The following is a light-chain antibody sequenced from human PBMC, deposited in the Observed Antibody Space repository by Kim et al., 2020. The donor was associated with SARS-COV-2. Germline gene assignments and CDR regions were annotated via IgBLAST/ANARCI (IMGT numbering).Light chain of an antibody. CDR3: QQCTTHLLT. J-gene: IGKJ4*01. CDR1: QPISNW. Sequence: EIQMTQSPATLSASVGDAVTITCRASQPISNWLAWYQQKPGKAPKLLISKASTLESGVPSRFSGSGSGTDFTLTISSLQPDDFATYYCQQCTTHLLTLGEGTKLEIK. V-gene: IGKV1-5*03. CDR2: KAS.